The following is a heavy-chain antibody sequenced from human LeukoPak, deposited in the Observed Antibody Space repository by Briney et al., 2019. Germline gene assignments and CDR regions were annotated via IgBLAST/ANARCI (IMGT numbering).Heavy chain of an antibody. J-gene: IGHJ4*02. CDR3: ARGDSSSWYYFDY. CDR2: INPNSGGT. V-gene: IGHV1-2*02. Sequence: GASVTLSCTASGYTFTGYYMHWVRQAPGQGLEWMGWINPNSGGTNYAQKFQGRVTMTRDTSISTAYMELSRLRSDDTAVYYCARGDSSSWYYFDYWGQGTLVTVSS. D-gene: IGHD6-13*01. CDR1: GYTFTGYY.